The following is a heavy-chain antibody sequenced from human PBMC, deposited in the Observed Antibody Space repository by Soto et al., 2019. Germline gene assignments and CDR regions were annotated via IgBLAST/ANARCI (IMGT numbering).Heavy chain of an antibody. CDR1: GGSIRSGGYY. CDR3: ARDGGDCSGGSCYDYFDY. Sequence: PSETMSLTCTVSGGSIRSGGYYWSWISQHPGKGLEWIGYIYYSGSTYYNPSLKSRVTISVDTSKNQFSLKLSSVTAADTAVYYCARDGGDCSGGSCYDYFDYWGQGTLVTVSS. D-gene: IGHD2-15*01. J-gene: IGHJ4*02. V-gene: IGHV4-31*03. CDR2: IYYSGST.